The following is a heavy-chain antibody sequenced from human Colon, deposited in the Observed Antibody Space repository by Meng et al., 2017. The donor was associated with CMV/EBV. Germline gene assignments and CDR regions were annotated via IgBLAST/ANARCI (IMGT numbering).Heavy chain of an antibody. CDR1: GFTFSSYA. J-gene: IGHJ4*02. CDR3: AKVMRAGRTAFDS. D-gene: IGHD1-14*01. CDR2: IYSGGTST. Sequence: GESLKISCVASGFTFSSYAMSWVRQAPGKGLEWVSLIYSGGTSTNYADSVKGRFTISRDFSNNMVYLEMNSLTADDTAIYYCAKVMRAGRTAFDSWGQGTQVTVSS. V-gene: IGHV3-23*03.